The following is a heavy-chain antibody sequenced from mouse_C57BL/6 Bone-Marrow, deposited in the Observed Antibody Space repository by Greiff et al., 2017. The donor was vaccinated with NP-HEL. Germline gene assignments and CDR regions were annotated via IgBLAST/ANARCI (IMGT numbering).Heavy chain of an antibody. J-gene: IGHJ2*01. CDR2: IDPSDSYT. Sequence: QVQLKQPGAELVKPGASVKLSCKASGYTFTSYWMQWVKQRPGQGLEWIGEIDPSDSYTNYNQKFKGKATLTVETASSTAYMQLSSLTSDDSAVYYCASDFDYWGQGTTLTVSS. CDR3: ASDFDY. CDR1: GYTFTSYW. V-gene: IGHV1-50*01.